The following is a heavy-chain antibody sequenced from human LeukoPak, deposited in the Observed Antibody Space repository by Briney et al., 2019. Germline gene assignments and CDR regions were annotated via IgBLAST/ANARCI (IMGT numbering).Heavy chain of an antibody. Sequence: GESLKISCKGSGYSFTSYWIGWVRQMPGKGLEWMGIIYPGDSDTRYSSSFQGQVTISADKSISTAYPQWSSLKASDTAMYYCARHDYDSNVRLDAFDIWGQGTMVTVSS. CDR1: GYSFTSYW. J-gene: IGHJ3*02. CDR2: IYPGDSDT. V-gene: IGHV5-51*01. CDR3: ARHDYDSNVRLDAFDI. D-gene: IGHD3-22*01.